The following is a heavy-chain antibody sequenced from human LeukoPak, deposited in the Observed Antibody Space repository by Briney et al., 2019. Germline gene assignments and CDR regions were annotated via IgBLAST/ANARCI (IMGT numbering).Heavy chain of an antibody. V-gene: IGHV4-61*02. D-gene: IGHD6-19*01. J-gene: IGHJ5*02. CDR1: GGSISSGSYY. CDR3: AREGRSSGWYWFDP. Sequence: SETLSLTCTVSGGSISSGSYYWSWIRQPAGKGLEWIGRIYTSGSTNYNPSLKSRVTISVDTSKNQFSLKLSSVTAADTAVYYCAREGRSSGWYWFDPWGQGTLVTVSS. CDR2: IYTSGST.